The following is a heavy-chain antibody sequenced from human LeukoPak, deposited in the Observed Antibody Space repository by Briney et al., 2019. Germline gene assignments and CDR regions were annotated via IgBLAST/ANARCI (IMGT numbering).Heavy chain of an antibody. CDR1: GYTFTVYY. J-gene: IGHJ4*02. CDR3: ARGGNLSSGSYVSAY. Sequence: GASVTVSCKASGYTFTVYYMHWVRQAPGQGLEWMGWINPNSGGTNYAQKFQGRVTMTRDTSISTAYMELSRLRSDDTAVYYCARGGNLSSGSYVSAYWGQGTLVTVSS. D-gene: IGHD3-10*01. V-gene: IGHV1-2*02. CDR2: INPNSGGT.